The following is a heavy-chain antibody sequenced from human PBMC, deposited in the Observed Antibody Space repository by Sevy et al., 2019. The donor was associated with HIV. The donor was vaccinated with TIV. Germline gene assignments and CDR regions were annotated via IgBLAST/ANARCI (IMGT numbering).Heavy chain of an antibody. CDR1: GFTFSSYW. Sequence: GGSLRLSCAASGFTFSSYWMSWVRQAPVKGLEWVANIKQGGSETFYVDSVKGRFTISRDSAKNSLYLQMDSLRAEDTAIYYCARVYSSSSGRGLDYWGQGTLVTVSS. CDR2: IKQGGSET. V-gene: IGHV3-7*04. D-gene: IGHD6-6*01. J-gene: IGHJ4*02. CDR3: ARVYSSSSGRGLDY.